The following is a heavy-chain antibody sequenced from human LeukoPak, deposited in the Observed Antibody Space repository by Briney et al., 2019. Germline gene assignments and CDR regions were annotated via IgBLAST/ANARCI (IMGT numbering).Heavy chain of an antibody. Sequence: GGSLRLSCAASGFTVNNNYMSWVRQAPGKGLEWVSGIYSGGSTYYADSVKGRFTISRDNAKNSLYLQMNSLRAEDTAVYYCAYNNWFDPWGQGTLVTVSS. J-gene: IGHJ5*02. D-gene: IGHD5-24*01. CDR2: IYSGGST. CDR3: AYNNWFDP. V-gene: IGHV3-53*01. CDR1: GFTVNNNY.